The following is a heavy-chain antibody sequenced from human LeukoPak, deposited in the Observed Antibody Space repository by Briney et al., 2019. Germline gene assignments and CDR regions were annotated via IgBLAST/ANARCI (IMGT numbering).Heavy chain of an antibody. Sequence: SQTLSLTCAISGDSVSSNSAAWNWVRQSPSRGLEWLGRTYYRSKWYNDYAVSVKSRITINPDTSKNQFSLQLNSVTPEDTAVYYCARARGGVVLVAKLGDYYYMDVWGKGTTVTVSS. CDR1: GDSVSSNSAA. J-gene: IGHJ6*03. D-gene: IGHD5-12*01. CDR2: TYYRSKWYN. CDR3: ARARGGVVLVAKLGDYYYMDV. V-gene: IGHV6-1*01.